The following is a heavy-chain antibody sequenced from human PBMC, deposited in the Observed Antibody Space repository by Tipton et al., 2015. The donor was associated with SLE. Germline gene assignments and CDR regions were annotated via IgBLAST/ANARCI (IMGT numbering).Heavy chain of an antibody. Sequence: TLSLTCTVSGGSVNGHYWNWIRQAPGKGLEWIGYIYYKGSTDYKSSLKGRLTISIDTSKNQVSLKLTSVTAADTAVYYCARAPLFGVVTVRGPFDYWGQGTLVTVSS. V-gene: IGHV4-59*02. CDR3: ARAPLFGVVTVRGPFDY. J-gene: IGHJ4*02. CDR1: GGSVNGHY. CDR2: IYYKGST. D-gene: IGHD3-3*01.